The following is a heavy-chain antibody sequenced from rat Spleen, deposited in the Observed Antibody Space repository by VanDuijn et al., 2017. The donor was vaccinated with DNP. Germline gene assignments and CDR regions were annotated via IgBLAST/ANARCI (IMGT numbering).Heavy chain of an antibody. CDR2: ISTGGDNT. D-gene: IGHD1-11*01. V-gene: IGHV5S13*01. Sequence: EVQLVESGGGLVQPGRSLKLSCVASGFSFRDYDMAWIRQVPGKGLEWVASISTGGDNTYYRDSVKGRFTLSRDNAKNTQYLQMDSLRSEDTATYYCAKPASYGGYWFAYWGQGTLVTVSS. CDR1: GFSFRDYD. CDR3: AKPASYGGYWFAY. J-gene: IGHJ3*01.